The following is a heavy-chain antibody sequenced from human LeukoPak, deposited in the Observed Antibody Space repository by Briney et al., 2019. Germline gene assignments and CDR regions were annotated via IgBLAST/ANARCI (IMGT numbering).Heavy chain of an antibody. V-gene: IGHV4-4*02. CDR3: ARHGCSDSRCHRFDY. Sequence: PSETLSLTCAVSGGSISSSNWWSWVRPPPGKGLEWIGEIYHSGSTNYNPSLKSRVTISVDKSKNQFSLKLSSVTAADTAVYYCARHGCSDSRCHRFDYWGQGALVTVSS. D-gene: IGHD2-15*01. J-gene: IGHJ4*02. CDR2: IYHSGST. CDR1: GGSISSSNW.